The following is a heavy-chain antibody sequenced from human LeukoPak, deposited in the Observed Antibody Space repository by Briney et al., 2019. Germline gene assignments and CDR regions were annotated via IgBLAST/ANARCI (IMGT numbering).Heavy chain of an antibody. CDR3: ARAAFSMGYCSSTSCSVFNWFDP. V-gene: IGHV4-4*07. J-gene: IGHJ5*02. CDR2: IYTSGST. D-gene: IGHD2-2*01. CDR1: GYSISSGYY. Sequence: PSETLSLTCTVSGYSISSGYYWSWIRQPAGKGLEWIGRIYTSGSTNYNPSLKSRVTMSVDTSKNQFSLKLSSVTAADTAVYYCARAAFSMGYCSSTSCSVFNWFDPWGQGTLVTVSS.